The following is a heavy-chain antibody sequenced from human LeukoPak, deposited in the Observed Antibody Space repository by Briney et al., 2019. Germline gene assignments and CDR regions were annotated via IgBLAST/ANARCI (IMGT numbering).Heavy chain of an antibody. V-gene: IGHV1-18*01. CDR2: ISAYNGNT. Sequence: ASVKVSCKASGYTFTSYGISRVRQAPGQGLEWMGWISAYNGNTNYAQKLQGRVTMTTDTSTSTAYMELRSLRSDDTAVYYCATRTDYSGRPYYFDYWGQGTLVTVSS. J-gene: IGHJ4*02. CDR3: ATRTDYSGRPYYFDY. D-gene: IGHD1-26*01. CDR1: GYTFTSYG.